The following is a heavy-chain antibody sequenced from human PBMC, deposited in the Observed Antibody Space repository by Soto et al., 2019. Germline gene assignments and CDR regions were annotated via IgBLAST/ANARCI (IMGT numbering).Heavy chain of an antibody. Sequence: QVQLVQSGAEVKKPGSSVKVSCKASGGTFSSYAISWVRQAPGQGLERMGGIIPIFGTANYAQKFQGRVTIPADESTSTAYMELSSLRSEDTAVYYCARKEVSDYYDSSGYPGGYYYGMDVWGQGTTVTVSS. CDR2: IIPIFGTA. CDR3: ARKEVSDYYDSSGYPGGYYYGMDV. J-gene: IGHJ6*02. V-gene: IGHV1-69*01. D-gene: IGHD3-22*01. CDR1: GGTFSSYA.